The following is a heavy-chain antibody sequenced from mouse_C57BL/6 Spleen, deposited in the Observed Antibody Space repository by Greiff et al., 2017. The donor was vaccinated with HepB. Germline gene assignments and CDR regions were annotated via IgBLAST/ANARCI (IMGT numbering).Heavy chain of an antibody. J-gene: IGHJ2*01. CDR2: ISDGGSYT. D-gene: IGHD1-1*01. Sequence: EVQVVESGGGLVKPGGSLKLSCAASGFTFSSYAMSWVRQTPEKRLEWVATISDGGSYTYYPDNVKGRFTISRDNAKNNLYLQMSHLKSEDTAMYYCARDYYGSPYFDYWGQGTTLTVSS. CDR3: ARDYYGSPYFDY. CDR1: GFTFSSYA. V-gene: IGHV5-4*01.